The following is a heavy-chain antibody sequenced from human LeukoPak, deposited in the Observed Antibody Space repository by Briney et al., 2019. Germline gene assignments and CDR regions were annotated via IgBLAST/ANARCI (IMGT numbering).Heavy chain of an antibody. D-gene: IGHD1-26*01. CDR2: IRFSSSYI. Sequence: MPGGSLILSCAASGFTFSSYSMSWVRQAPGTGLEWVSSIRFSSSYIYYADSVKGRFTISRDNAKNALYLQMNSLRAEETAVYYSARDVGDAMDVWGKGTTVTVSS. V-gene: IGHV3-21*01. CDR1: GFTFSSYS. CDR3: ARDVGDAMDV. J-gene: IGHJ6*03.